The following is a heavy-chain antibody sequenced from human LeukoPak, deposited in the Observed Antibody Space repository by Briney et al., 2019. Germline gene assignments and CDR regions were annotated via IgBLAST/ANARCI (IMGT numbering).Heavy chain of an antibody. Sequence: PSETLSLTCAVYGGSFSGYYWSWIRQPPGKGLEWIGEINHSGSTNYNPSLKSRVTISVDTSKNQFSLKLSSVTAADTAVYYCYSAFDWFNFDYWGQGTRVTVSS. D-gene: IGHD3-9*01. V-gene: IGHV4-34*01. J-gene: IGHJ4*02. CDR3: YSAFDWFNFDY. CDR2: INHSGST. CDR1: GGSFSGYY.